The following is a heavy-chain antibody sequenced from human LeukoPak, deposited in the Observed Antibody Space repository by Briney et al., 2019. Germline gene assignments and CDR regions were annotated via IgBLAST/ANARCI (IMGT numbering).Heavy chain of an antibody. CDR1: GFTFSSST. V-gene: IGHV3-21*01. J-gene: IGHJ4*02. Sequence: PGGSLRLSCAASGFTFSSSTMNWVRQAPGKGLEWVSSISSRSNNIFYADSVKGRFTISRDNAKNSLYLQMNSLRAEDTAVYYCARAYCSSTRCSYYFDSWGQGTLVTVSS. CDR3: ARAYCSSTRCSYYFDS. CDR2: ISSRSNNI. D-gene: IGHD2-2*01.